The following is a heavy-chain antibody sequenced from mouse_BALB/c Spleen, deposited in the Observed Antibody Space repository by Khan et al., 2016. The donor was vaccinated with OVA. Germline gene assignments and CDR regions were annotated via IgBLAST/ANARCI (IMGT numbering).Heavy chain of an antibody. Sequence: VELVESGPGLVAPSQSLSITCTVSGFSLTGYGVNWVRQPPGKGLEWLGMIWGDGGTDYNSALKSRLTISRDNSKSQVFLKMNSLQTDDTARYYCASAHYYGRALDYWGQGTSVTVSS. D-gene: IGHD1-1*01. CDR3: ASAHYYGRALDY. V-gene: IGHV2-6-7*01. CDR2: IWGDGGT. CDR1: GFSLTGYG. J-gene: IGHJ4*01.